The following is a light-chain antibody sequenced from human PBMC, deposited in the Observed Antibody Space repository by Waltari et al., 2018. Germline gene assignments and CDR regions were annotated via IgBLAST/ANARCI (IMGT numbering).Light chain of an antibody. CDR3: HQYDSLPFT. CDR1: QDIRNY. V-gene: IGKV1-33*01. CDR2: DAS. J-gene: IGKJ2*01. Sequence: DIQMTQSPSSLSASVGDRLTITCQASQDIRNYLNWYQQKPGKAPKLLIYDASKLQTGVSSRFSGSGSGTDFTFTISSLQPEDIATYYCHQYDSLPFTFGQGTRLEIK.